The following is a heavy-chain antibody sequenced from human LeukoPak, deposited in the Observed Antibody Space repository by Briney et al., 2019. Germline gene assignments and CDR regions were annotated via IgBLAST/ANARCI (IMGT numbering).Heavy chain of an antibody. J-gene: IGHJ5*02. V-gene: IGHV1-18*01. D-gene: IGHD3-22*01. CDR2: ISAYNGNT. CDR3: AREDAYDSSGYYWFDP. CDR1: GYTFTSYG. Sequence: ASVKVSCKASGYTFTSYGISWVRQAPGQGLEWMGRISAYNGNTNYAQKLQGRVTMTTDTSTSTAYMELRSLRSDDTAVYYCAREDAYDSSGYYWFDPWGQGTLVTVSS.